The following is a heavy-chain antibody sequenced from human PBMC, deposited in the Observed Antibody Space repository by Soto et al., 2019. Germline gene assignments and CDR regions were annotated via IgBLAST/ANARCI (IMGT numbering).Heavy chain of an antibody. V-gene: IGHV3-30*03. Sequence: GGSLRLSCAVSGFTVSTYGMHWVRQAPGKGLEWVAVISRDGGTKYYADSVKGRFTISRDNSRNTLFLEMNSLRGDDMAVYYCTGEVASGYWGQGTLVNVSS. J-gene: IGHJ4*02. CDR2: ISRDGGTK. CDR1: GFTVSTYG. CDR3: TGEVASGY. D-gene: IGHD2-8*02.